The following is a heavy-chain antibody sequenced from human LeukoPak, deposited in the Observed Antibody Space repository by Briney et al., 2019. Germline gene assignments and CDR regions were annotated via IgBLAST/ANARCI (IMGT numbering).Heavy chain of an antibody. CDR1: GFTFSSYW. Sequence: QTGGSLRLSCAASGFTFSSYWMHWVRQAPGKGLVWVSRINSDGSSTSYADSVKGRFTISRDNSKSTLYLQMNSLRAEDTAVYYCARVFDDYSNYEVDYWGQGTLVTVPS. D-gene: IGHD4-11*01. CDR2: INSDGSST. CDR3: ARVFDDYSNYEVDY. J-gene: IGHJ4*02. V-gene: IGHV3-74*01.